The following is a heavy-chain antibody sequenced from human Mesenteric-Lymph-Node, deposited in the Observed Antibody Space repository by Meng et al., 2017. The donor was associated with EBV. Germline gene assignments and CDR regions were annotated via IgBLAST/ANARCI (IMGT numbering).Heavy chain of an antibody. J-gene: IGHJ5*02. V-gene: IGHV3-20*03. D-gene: IGHD3-9*01. CDR2: ISAYGDRT. CDR3: ARALSHAYVDLFA. Sequence: VPVVLSGAGVGMPEASWRVSFSSSGSSFADAGLHWVRQAQGQGLEWVCGISAYGDRTGYAESLKCRFTITRDNATSTLYLHMSSLRVDATALYYCARALSHAYVDLFAWGQGTLVTVSS. CDR1: GSSFADAG.